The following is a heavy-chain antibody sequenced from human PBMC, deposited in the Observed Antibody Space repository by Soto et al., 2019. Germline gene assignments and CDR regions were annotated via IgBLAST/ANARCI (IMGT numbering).Heavy chain of an antibody. CDR2: ISTYNGDR. CDR3: ARSRAGGTWEQYPSFYFDY. CDR1: GYTFTNYG. V-gene: IGHV1-18*01. Sequence: ASVKVSCKASGYTFTNYGISWVRQAPGQGLEWLGWISTYNGDRDFAQKVQGRVTMTTDTFTTTAYMELRSLRSNDTAVYYCARSRAGGTWEQYPSFYFDYWGQGALVTVSS. D-gene: IGHD1-26*01. J-gene: IGHJ4*02.